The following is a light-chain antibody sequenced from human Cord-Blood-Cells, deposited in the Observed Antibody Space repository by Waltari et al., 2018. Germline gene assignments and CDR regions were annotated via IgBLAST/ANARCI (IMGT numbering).Light chain of an antibody. J-gene: IGKJ1*01. CDR1: QGISSY. V-gene: IGKV1-9*01. Sequence: IQLTQSPSSLSASVGDRVTITCRASQGISSYLAWYPQKPGKDPKLLIYAASTLQSGVPSRFSGSGSGTDFTLTISSLQPEDFATYYCQQLNSYPTFGQGTKVEIK. CDR3: QQLNSYPT. CDR2: AAS.